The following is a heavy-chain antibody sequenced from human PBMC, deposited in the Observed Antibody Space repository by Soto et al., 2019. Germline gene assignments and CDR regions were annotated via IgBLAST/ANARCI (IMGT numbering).Heavy chain of an antibody. V-gene: IGHV3-48*03. CDR2: ISSSGSTV. Sequence: GGSLRLSWAASRFTFSTYEMHWVRQAPGKGLEWVSCISSSGSTVYYADSVKGRFTISRDNSRNSLYLQMNSLRDEDTALYYCVRYCSSTLCNGVATRTFDYRGKGTLVTVSS. D-gene: IGHD5-12*01. J-gene: IGHJ4*02. CDR3: VRYCSSTLCNGVATRTFDY. CDR1: RFTFSTYE.